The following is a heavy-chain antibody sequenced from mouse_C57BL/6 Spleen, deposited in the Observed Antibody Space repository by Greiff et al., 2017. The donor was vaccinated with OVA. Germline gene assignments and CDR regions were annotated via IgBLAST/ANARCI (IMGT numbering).Heavy chain of an antibody. V-gene: IGHV7-3*01. CDR1: GFTFTDYY. CDR3: ARLLENYYAMDD. D-gene: IGHD2-1*01. Sequence: EVKLQESGGGLVQPGGSLSLSCAASGFTFTDYYMSWVRQPPGKALEWLGFIRNKANGYTTEYSASVKGRFTISRDNSQSILYLQMNALRAEDSATYYCARLLENYYAMDDWGQGTSVTVSS. J-gene: IGHJ4*01. CDR2: IRNKANGYTT.